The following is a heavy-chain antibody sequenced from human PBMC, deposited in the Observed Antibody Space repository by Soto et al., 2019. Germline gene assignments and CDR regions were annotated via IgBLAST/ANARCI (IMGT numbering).Heavy chain of an antibody. V-gene: IGHV1-69*06. CDR1: GGTFSSYA. CDR3: ARDAWYDSSGYSRPGYYYYYGMDV. J-gene: IGHJ6*02. Sequence: QVQLVQSGAEVKKPGSSVKVSCKASGGTFSSYAISWVRQAPGQGLEWMGGIIPIFGTANYAQKFQGRVTITAYKSTSTVYMELSILRSEDTAVYYCARDAWYDSSGYSRPGYYYYYGMDVWGQGTTVTVSS. D-gene: IGHD3-22*01. CDR2: IIPIFGTA.